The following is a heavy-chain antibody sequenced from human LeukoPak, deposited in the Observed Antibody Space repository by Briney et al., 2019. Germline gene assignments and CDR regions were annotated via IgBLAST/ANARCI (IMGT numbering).Heavy chain of an antibody. V-gene: IGHV3-66*01. CDR3: ARSRISFGEPYFDY. CDR1: GFTVSSNY. CDR2: IYSGGST. J-gene: IGHJ4*02. Sequence: GGSLRLSCAASGFTVSSNYMSWVRQAPGKGLEWVSVIYSGGSTYYADSVKGRFTISRDNSKNTLYLQMNSLRAEDTAVYYCARSRISFGEPYFDYWGQGTLVTVSS. D-gene: IGHD3-10*01.